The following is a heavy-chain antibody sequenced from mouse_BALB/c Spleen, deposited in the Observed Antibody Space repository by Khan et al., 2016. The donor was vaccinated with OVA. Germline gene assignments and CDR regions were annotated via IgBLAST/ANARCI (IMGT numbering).Heavy chain of an antibody. Sequence: VQLQESGAELARPGASVKMSCKASGYTFTSYTMHWVQQRPGQGLEWIGYINPSSGYTKYTQKFKDKATLTADKSTSTAYMQLSSLTSEDSAVYYCARTHERWGQGTTLTVSS. CDR3: ARTHER. V-gene: IGHV1-4*01. J-gene: IGHJ2*01. CDR2: INPSSGYT. CDR1: GYTFTSYT.